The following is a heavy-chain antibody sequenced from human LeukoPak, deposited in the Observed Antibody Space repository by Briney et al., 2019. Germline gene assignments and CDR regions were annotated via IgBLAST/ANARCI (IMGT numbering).Heavy chain of an antibody. CDR2: IKQDGSEK. Sequence: GGSLRLSCAASGFTFSSYWMSWVRQAPGKGLEWVASIKQDGSEKYYVDSVKGRFTISRDNAKNSLYLQMNSLRAEDTAVYYCARSNYDILTGYRYYFDYWGQGTLVTVSS. D-gene: IGHD3-9*01. CDR3: ARSNYDILTGYRYYFDY. V-gene: IGHV3-7*01. J-gene: IGHJ4*02. CDR1: GFTFSSYW.